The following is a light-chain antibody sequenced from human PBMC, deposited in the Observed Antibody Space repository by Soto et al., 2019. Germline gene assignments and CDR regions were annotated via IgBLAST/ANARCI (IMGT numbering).Light chain of an antibody. V-gene: IGKV1-5*01. J-gene: IGKJ1*01. CDR3: QQYNSYSWT. CDR2: DAS. Sequence: DIQMTQSPSTLSASVGDRVTITCRASQSISIWLAWYQQKPGKAPKLLIYDASSLESGVPSRFSGSASGTEFTLTISSLQPDDFATYYCQQYNSYSWTFGQGTKVAIK. CDR1: QSISIW.